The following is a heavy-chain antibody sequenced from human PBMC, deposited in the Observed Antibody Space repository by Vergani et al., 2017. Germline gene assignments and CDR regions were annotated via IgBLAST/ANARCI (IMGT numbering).Heavy chain of an antibody. Sequence: EVQLVESGGGLVQPGGSLKLSCAASGFTFRGSAMHWVRQASGKGLEWVGRIRSKANSYATAYAASVKGRFTISRDDSKNTAYLQMNSLKTEDTAVYYCTRTGIVNYGDLNWFDPWGQGTLVTVSS. CDR3: TRTGIVNYGDLNWFDP. CDR2: IRSKANSYAT. J-gene: IGHJ5*02. CDR1: GFTFRGSA. V-gene: IGHV3-73*01. D-gene: IGHD4-17*01.